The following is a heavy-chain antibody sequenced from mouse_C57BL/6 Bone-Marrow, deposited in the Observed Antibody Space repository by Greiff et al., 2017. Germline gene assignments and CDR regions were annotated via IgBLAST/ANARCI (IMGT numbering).Heavy chain of an antibody. D-gene: IGHD1-3*01. CDR3: TRDKGPAWFAY. V-gene: IGHV5-9-1*02. CDR1: GFTFSSYA. Sequence: EVMLVESGEGLVKPGGSLKLSCAASGFTFSSYAMSWVRQTPEKRLEWVAYISSGGDYIYYADTVKGRFTISRDNARNTLYLKMSSLKSEDTAMYYCTRDKGPAWFAYWGQGTLVTVSA. CDR2: ISSGGDYI. J-gene: IGHJ3*01.